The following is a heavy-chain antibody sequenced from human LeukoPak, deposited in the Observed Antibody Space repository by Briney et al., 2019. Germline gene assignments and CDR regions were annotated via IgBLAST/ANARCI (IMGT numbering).Heavy chain of an antibody. J-gene: IGHJ5*02. V-gene: IGHV4-59*01. CDR3: ARGGYQMLVGWFDP. CDR1: GGSISSYY. CDR2: IYYSGST. Sequence: SETLSLTCTVSGGSISSYYWSWIRQPPGKGLEWIGYIYYSGSTDYNPSLKSRVTISVDMSKNQFSLKLSSVTAGDTAVYYCARGGYQMLVGWFDPWGQGTLVTVSS. D-gene: IGHD2-2*01.